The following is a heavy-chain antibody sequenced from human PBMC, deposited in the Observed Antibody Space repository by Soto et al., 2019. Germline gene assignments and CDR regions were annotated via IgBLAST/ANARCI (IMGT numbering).Heavy chain of an antibody. Sequence: ASVKVSCKASGYTFTSYYMHWVRQAPGQGLEWMGIINPSGGSTSYAQKFQGRVTMTRDTSTSTVYMELSSLRSEDTAVYFCARDGSSGACDYWGQGTLVTVSS. V-gene: IGHV1-46*01. D-gene: IGHD2-15*01. CDR3: ARDGSSGACDY. CDR1: GYTFTSYY. CDR2: INPSGGST. J-gene: IGHJ4*02.